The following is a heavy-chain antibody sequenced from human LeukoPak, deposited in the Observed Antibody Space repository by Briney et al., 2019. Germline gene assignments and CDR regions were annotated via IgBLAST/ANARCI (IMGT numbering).Heavy chain of an antibody. D-gene: IGHD7-27*01. Sequence: PSETLSLTCTVSGYSISSGYYWGWLRQSPGKGLEWIGYIYYTGTSYNPSLKSRVTISADTSKNQFSLNLSSVTAADTAVYYCASRKLGNDYWGQGTLVTVSS. CDR2: IYYTGT. CDR1: GYSISSGYY. J-gene: IGHJ4*02. CDR3: ASRKLGNDY. V-gene: IGHV4-61*01.